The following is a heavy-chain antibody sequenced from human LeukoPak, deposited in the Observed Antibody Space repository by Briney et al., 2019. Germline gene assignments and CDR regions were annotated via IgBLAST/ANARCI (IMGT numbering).Heavy chain of an antibody. CDR1: GFTFSSFS. J-gene: IGHJ4*02. CDR2: ISSTSSTI. V-gene: IGHV3-48*04. D-gene: IGHD1-1*01. CDR3: ARDQRPYDTDY. Sequence: PGGSLRLSCVASGFTFSSFSMDWVRQAPGKGLEWVSYISSTSSTIYYADSVQGRFTSSRDNAKNSLYLQMNSLTAEDTAVYFCARDQRPYDTDYWGQGTLVTVSS.